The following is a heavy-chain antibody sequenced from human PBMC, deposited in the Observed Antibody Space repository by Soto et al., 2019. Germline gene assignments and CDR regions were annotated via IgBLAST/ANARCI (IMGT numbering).Heavy chain of an antibody. V-gene: IGHV3-7*03. CDR2: IKQDGSEK. Sequence: EVQLVESGGGLVQPGGSLRLSCAASGFTFSSYWMSWVRQAPGKGLEWVANIKQDGSEKYYVDSVKGRFTISRDNAKNSLYLQMNSLRAEDTAVYYCARDSYCSSTSCYSYYGMDVWGQGTTVTVSS. J-gene: IGHJ6*02. CDR1: GFTFSSYW. CDR3: ARDSYCSSTSCYSYYGMDV. D-gene: IGHD2-2*01.